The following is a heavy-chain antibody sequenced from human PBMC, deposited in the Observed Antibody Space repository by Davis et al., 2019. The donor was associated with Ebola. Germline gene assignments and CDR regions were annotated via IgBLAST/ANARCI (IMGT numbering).Heavy chain of an antibody. J-gene: IGHJ4*02. CDR2: IYYSGTT. Sequence: PSETLSLTCTVSGGSISSYYWSWIRQPPGKGLEWIGYIYYSGTTKYNPSLKSRVTISLDTSNNQFSLKLTFVTAADTAMYYCARGGYCSSTTCYALGYWGQGTLVTVSS. CDR1: GGSISSYY. V-gene: IGHV4-59*01. CDR3: ARGGYCSSTTCYALGY. D-gene: IGHD2-2*01.